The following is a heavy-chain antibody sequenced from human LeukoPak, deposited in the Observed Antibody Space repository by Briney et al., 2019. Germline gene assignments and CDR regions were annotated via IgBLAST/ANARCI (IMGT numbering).Heavy chain of an antibody. V-gene: IGHV4-34*01. CDR3: ARRYCSGGSCVRTKFKKADAFDI. CDR1: GGSFSGYY. Sequence: KSSETLSLTCAVYGGSFSGYYWSWIRQPPGKGLEWIGEINHSGSINYNPSLKSRVTISVDTSKNQFSLKLSSVTAADTAVYYCARRYCSGGSCVRTKFKKADAFDIWGQGTMVTVSS. J-gene: IGHJ3*02. D-gene: IGHD2-15*01. CDR2: INHSGSI.